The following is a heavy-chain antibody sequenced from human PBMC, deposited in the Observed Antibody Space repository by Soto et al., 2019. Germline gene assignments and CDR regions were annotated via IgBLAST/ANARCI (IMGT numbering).Heavy chain of an antibody. J-gene: IGHJ5*02. D-gene: IGHD4-17*01. CDR3: ARVWTTVTNWFDP. Sequence: QVQLQESGPGLVKPSGTLSLTCAVSGGSISSSNWWSWGRQPPGQGLEWIGEIYHSGSTNYNPSLKWRVTISVDKSKNQCSPKLSSVTAADTAVYYCARVWTTVTNWFDPWGQGTLVTVSS. V-gene: IGHV4-4*02. CDR2: IYHSGST. CDR1: GGSISSSNW.